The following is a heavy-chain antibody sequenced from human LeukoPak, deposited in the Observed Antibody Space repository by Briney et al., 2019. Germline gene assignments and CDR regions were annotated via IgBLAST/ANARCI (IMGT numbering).Heavy chain of an antibody. V-gene: IGHV4-59*01. CDR2: IYYSGST. J-gene: IGHJ5*02. D-gene: IGHD6-13*01. CDR3: ARDSRRSSSWWIQDWFDP. CDR1: GVSISSYY. Sequence: SETLSLTCTVSGVSISSYYWSWIRQPPGKGLEWIGYIYYSGSTNYNPSLKSRVTISVDTSKNQFSLKLSSVTAADTAVYYCARDSRRSSSWWIQDWFDPWGQGTLVTVSS.